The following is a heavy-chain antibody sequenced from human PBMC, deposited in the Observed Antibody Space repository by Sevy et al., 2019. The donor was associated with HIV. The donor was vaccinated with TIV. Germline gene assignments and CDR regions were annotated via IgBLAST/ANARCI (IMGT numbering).Heavy chain of an antibody. CDR2: ISGYNGNT. V-gene: IGHV1-18*01. CDR3: ARHKVLRRCVQWSYFDY. Sequence: ASVKVSCKASGYSFTTYGITWVRQAPGQGLEWMGWISGYNGNTNYAQKFQGRVTMTTDTSTNTGDMELRSLTPDDTAVYYCARHKVLRRCVQWSYFDYWLQGTLVTASS. J-gene: IGHJ4*02. CDR1: GYSFTTYG. D-gene: IGHD2-2*01.